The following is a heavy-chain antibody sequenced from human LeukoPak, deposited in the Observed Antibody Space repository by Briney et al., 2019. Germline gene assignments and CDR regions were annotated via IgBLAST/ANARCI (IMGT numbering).Heavy chain of an antibody. CDR2: IYYSGST. J-gene: IGHJ4*02. V-gene: IGHV4-31*03. CDR3: ARDSDSSGYYFGY. CDR1: GGSMSSGGYY. D-gene: IGHD3-22*01. Sequence: PSQTLSLTCTVSGGSMSSGGYYWSWIRQHPGKGLEWIGYIYYSGSTNYNPSLKSRLTISVDTSKNQFSLKLSSVTAADTAVYYCARDSDSSGYYFGYWGQGTLVNVSS.